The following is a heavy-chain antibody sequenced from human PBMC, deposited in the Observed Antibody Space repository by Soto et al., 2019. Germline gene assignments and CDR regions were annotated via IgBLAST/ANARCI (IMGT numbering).Heavy chain of an antibody. Sequence: PGESLKISCKGSGYSFTSYWIGWVRQMPGKGLEWMGIIYPGDSDTRYSPSFQGQVTISADKSISTAYLQWSSLKASDTAMYYCARQKGTAINKEVYYYYYMDVWGKGTTVTVS. V-gene: IGHV5-51*01. CDR2: IYPGDSDT. D-gene: IGHD5-18*01. CDR3: ARQKGTAINKEVYYYYYMDV. J-gene: IGHJ6*03. CDR1: GYSFTSYW.